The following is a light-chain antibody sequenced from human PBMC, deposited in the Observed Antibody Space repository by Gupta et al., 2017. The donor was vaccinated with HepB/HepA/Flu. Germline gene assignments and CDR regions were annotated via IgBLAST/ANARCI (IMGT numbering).Light chain of an antibody. J-gene: IGLJ2*01. CDR2: QDS. V-gene: IGLV3-1*01. CDR1: KMENVY. Sequence: SYDLTQPPSLSVSPGQTARITCSGDKMENVYISWYQLRPGQSPVRVSYQDSQRPSGIPERFYGSSSGNTASMNIRGTQAMEESADYCKEFEKNMVLFGGGTKLAVL. CDR3: KEFEKNMVL.